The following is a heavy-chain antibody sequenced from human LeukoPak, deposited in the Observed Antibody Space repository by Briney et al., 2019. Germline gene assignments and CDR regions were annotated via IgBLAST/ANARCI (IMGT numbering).Heavy chain of an antibody. V-gene: IGHV1-2*02. J-gene: IGHJ4*02. CDR1: GYTFTSYD. CDR3: ARVRCCGGDWGD. D-gene: IGHD2-21*01. CDR2: INPNSGGT. Sequence: GASVKVSCKASGYTFTSYDINWVRQAPGQGLEWMGWINPNSGGTDYAQKFQGRVTMTRDTSISTAYMELSRLRSDDTAVYYCARVRCCGGDWGDWGQGTLVTVSS.